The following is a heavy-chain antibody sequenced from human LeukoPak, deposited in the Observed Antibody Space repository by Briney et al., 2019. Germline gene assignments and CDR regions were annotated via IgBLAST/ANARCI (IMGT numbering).Heavy chain of an antibody. Sequence: GGSLRLSCAASGFTFSDYYMSWIRQAPGKGLEWVSYISSSGSTIYYADSVKGRFTISRDNAKNSLYLQMNSLRAEDTAVYYCARGTHDYGDYSNWFDPWGQGTLVTVSS. CDR1: GFTFSDYY. CDR2: ISSSGSTI. V-gene: IGHV3-11*01. D-gene: IGHD4-17*01. CDR3: ARGTHDYGDYSNWFDP. J-gene: IGHJ5*02.